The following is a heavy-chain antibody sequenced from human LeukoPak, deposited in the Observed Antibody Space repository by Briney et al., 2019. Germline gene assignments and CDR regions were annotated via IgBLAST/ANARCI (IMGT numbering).Heavy chain of an antibody. CDR3: AKDWGQRGVGASLGH. J-gene: IGHJ4*02. CDR1: GFTFSGHA. CDR2: ISYDGSNS. D-gene: IGHD1-26*01. Sequence: GGSLRLSCAASGFTFSGHAMVWVRQRPGKGLEWVSFISYDGSNSVHADSVMGRFTISRDNSKNTVDLQINSLRHEDTAVYYCAKDWGQRGVGASLGHWGQGTLVIVSS. V-gene: IGHV3-30*18.